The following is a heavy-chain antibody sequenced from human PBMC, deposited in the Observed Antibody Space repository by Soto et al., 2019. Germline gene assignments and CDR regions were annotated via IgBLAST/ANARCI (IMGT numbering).Heavy chain of an antibody. Sequence: SETLSLTCTVSGGPMYSYFWHWIRQPPGKGLEWIGYVYYGGGTTYSPSLKSRVTFSVDTSQNQVSLKLASVTAADTAVYYCARADRKWLDPWGQGILVTVSS. CDR1: GGPMYSYF. V-gene: IGHV4-59*01. CDR3: ARADRKWLDP. CDR2: VYYGGGT. J-gene: IGHJ5*02.